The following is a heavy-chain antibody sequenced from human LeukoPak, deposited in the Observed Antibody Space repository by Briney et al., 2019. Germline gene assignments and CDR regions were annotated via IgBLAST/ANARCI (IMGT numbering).Heavy chain of an antibody. Sequence: GGSLRLSCATSGFTFSTYSMNWVRQAPGKGLEWVSSISSSSSYIYYADSVKGRFTISRDNFNNTLSLQMNSLRAEDTAVYYCAKDKMGGTYAFDYWGQGTLVTVSS. CDR2: ISSSSSYI. D-gene: IGHD1-26*01. V-gene: IGHV3-21*01. CDR1: GFTFSTYS. CDR3: AKDKMGGTYAFDY. J-gene: IGHJ4*02.